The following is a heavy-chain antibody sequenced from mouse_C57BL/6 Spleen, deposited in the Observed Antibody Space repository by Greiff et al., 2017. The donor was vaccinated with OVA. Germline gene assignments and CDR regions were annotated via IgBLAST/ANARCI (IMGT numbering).Heavy chain of an antibody. J-gene: IGHJ4*01. V-gene: IGHV1-9*01. CDR3: ARGNYDYDAMDY. D-gene: IGHD1-1*02. CDR2: ILPGSGGT. CDR1: GYTFTGYW. Sequence: VQLQQSGAELMKPGASVKLSCKASGYTFTGYWIQWVKQRPGHGLEWIGEILPGSGGTNYNEKFKGKATFTADTSSNTAYMQLSSLTTEDSAIYYCARGNYDYDAMDYWGQGTSVTVSS.